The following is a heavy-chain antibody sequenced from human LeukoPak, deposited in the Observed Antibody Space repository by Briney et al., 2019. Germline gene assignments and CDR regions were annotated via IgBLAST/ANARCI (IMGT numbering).Heavy chain of an antibody. J-gene: IGHJ3*02. CDR3: ARGFVHAFDI. Sequence: GGSLRLSCAASGFAFSTYDMHCVRQATGKGLEWVSAIGVAGDTYYPGSVKGRFTISRENAKNSLYLQMNSLRAGDTAVYYCARGFVHAFDIWGQGTMVTVPS. D-gene: IGHD6-6*01. CDR1: GFAFSTYD. CDR2: IGVAGDT. V-gene: IGHV3-13*04.